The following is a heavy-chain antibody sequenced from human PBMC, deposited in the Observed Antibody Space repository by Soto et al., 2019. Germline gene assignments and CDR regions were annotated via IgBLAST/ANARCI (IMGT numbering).Heavy chain of an antibody. CDR2: MNPNSGNT. Sequence: ASVKVSCKASGYTFTSYDINWVRQATGQGLEWMGWMNPNSGNTGYAQKFQGRVTMTRNTSISTAYMELSSLRSEDTAVYYCGRGLYGDYVGQNYYMDVWGKGTTVTVSS. D-gene: IGHD4-17*01. CDR1: GYTFTSYD. V-gene: IGHV1-8*01. CDR3: GRGLYGDYVGQNYYMDV. J-gene: IGHJ6*03.